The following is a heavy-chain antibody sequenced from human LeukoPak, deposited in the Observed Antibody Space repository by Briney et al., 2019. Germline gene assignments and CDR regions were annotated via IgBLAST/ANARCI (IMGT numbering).Heavy chain of an antibody. CDR2: ISGSDGST. CDR3: AKDLQLWPTYDAFDI. CDR1: GFTFSSYA. D-gene: IGHD5-18*01. Sequence: GGSLRLSCAASGFTFSSYAMSWVRQAPGKGLEWVSAISGSDGSTYYEDSVKGRFTISRDNSKNTLYLQMNSLRAEDTAVYYCAKDLQLWPTYDAFDIWGQGTMVTVSS. V-gene: IGHV3-23*01. J-gene: IGHJ3*02.